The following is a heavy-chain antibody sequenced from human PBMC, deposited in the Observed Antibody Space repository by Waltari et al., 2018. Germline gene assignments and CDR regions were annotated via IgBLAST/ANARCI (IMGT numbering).Heavy chain of an antibody. CDR2: IHIPSTT. V-gene: IGHV3-53*02. J-gene: IGHJ6*02. Sequence: EVQLVETGGGLLQPGGSLRLSCAASGFTVSTNSMTWVRQAPGKGLEWVSVIHIPSTTYYADSVKGRFTMSRDNSKNTLSLQMNSLRDEDTAVYYCARLAVAGPDVFSYFYGMDVWGQGTTVTVSS. CDR1: GFTVSTNS. D-gene: IGHD6-19*01. CDR3: ARLAVAGPDVFSYFYGMDV.